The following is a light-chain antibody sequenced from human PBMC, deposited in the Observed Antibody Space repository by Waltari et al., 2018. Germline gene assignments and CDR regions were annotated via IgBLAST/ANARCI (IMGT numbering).Light chain of an antibody. CDR2: EAA. CDR3: CSYSASSTWV. J-gene: IGLJ3*02. CDR1: SSDVGNYNL. V-gene: IGLV2-23*01. Sequence: QSALTQPASVSGSPGQSITISCTGTSSDVGNYNLVSWYQQHPGKAPKLMIYEAATQPAGVSNPFASAKTGNTASLTISGLQAEDEADYYCCSYSASSTWVFGGGTKLTVL.